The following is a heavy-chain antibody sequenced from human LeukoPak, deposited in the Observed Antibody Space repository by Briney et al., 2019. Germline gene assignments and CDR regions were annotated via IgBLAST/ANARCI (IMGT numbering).Heavy chain of an antibody. CDR2: ISGSSRHK. J-gene: IGHJ4*02. V-gene: IGHV3-21*01. D-gene: IGHD6-13*01. CDR1: GFAFSSYT. CDR3: ARTANFAAGYYIDY. Sequence: GGSLRLSCAASGFAFSSYTMNWVRQAPGKGLEWVSSISGSSRHKYYADSVKGRFTISRDNAKNSLYLQMNSLRAEDTAVYYCARTANFAAGYYIDYWGQGTLVTVSS.